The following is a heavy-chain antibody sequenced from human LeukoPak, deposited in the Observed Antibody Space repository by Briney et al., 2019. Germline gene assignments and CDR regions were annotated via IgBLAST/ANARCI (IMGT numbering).Heavy chain of an antibody. V-gene: IGHV4-39*07. Sequence: SETLSLTCTVSGGSISSSSYYWGWIRQPPGKGLEWIGSIYYSGSTYYNPSLKSRVTISVDTSKNQFSLKLSSVTAADTAVYYCARAGKDLWFGELLSWMFDYWGQGTLVTVSS. D-gene: IGHD3-10*01. CDR1: GGSISSSSYY. CDR2: IYYSGST. CDR3: ARAGKDLWFGELLSWMFDY. J-gene: IGHJ4*02.